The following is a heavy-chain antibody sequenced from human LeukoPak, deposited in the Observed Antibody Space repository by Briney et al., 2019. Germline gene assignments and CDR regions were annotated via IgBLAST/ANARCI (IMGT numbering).Heavy chain of an antibody. J-gene: IGHJ4*02. V-gene: IGHV3-66*01. CDR3: ARERSLEIAVAGTIFDY. Sequence: GGSLRLSCAASGFTVSSNYMSWVRQAPGKGLEWVSVIYSGGDTYYADSVKGRFTISRDNSKNMIYLEMSSLKAEDTAVYYCARERSLEIAVAGTIFDYWGQGTLVTVSS. D-gene: IGHD6-19*01. CDR2: IYSGGDT. CDR1: GFTVSSNY.